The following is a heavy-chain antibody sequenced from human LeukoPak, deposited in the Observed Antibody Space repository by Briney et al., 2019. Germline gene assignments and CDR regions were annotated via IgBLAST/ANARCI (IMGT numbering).Heavy chain of an antibody. D-gene: IGHD3-3*01. CDR1: AYSISSDYY. CDR2: IYHRGST. Sequence: SETLSLTCAVSAYSISSDYYWGWIRQPPGKVLEWIGIIYHRGSTYYNSSLKSRVTISIDTSKNQFSLKVTSVTAADTAVYYCARHSETIVGSVDFWGQGTLVTVSS. CDR3: ARHSETIVGSVDF. V-gene: IGHV4-38-2*01. J-gene: IGHJ4*02.